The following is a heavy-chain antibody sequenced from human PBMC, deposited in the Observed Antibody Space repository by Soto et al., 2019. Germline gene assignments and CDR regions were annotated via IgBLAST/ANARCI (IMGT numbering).Heavy chain of an antibody. CDR3: ARGGHDFWSGPFDY. CDR2: IDASGNT. CDR1: GGSISTYY. Sequence: QGQLQESGPGLVKPSETLSVTCTVSGGSISTYYCNWIRQPAGKGLEWIGRIDASGNTDYNPSLKSRLTLSVDTSKNQFSLRLSSVPAADTALYYCARGGHDFWSGPFDYWGQGNLVTVSS. J-gene: IGHJ4*02. V-gene: IGHV4-4*07. D-gene: IGHD3-3*01.